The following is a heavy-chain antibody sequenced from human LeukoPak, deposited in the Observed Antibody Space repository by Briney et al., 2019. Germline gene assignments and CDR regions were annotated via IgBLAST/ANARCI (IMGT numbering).Heavy chain of an antibody. J-gene: IGHJ3*01. V-gene: IGHV4-59*01. Sequence: PSETLSLTCTVSGASINKDYWAWIRQPPGRGLEWIGYVIDSDFNEANGGITNYNPSLETRVTTSRDTPKNQFSLKLSSMTAADTAIYYCVRASADSGGAFDVWGHGTVVTVSS. CDR3: VRASADSGGAFDV. CDR1: GASINKDY. CDR2: VIDSDFNEANGGIT. D-gene: IGHD2-15*01.